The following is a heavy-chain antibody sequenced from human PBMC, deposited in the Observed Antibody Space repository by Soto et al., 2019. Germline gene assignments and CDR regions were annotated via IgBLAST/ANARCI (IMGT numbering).Heavy chain of an antibody. J-gene: IGHJ5*02. CDR3: ASASFGERGWFDP. CDR2: INHSGST. V-gene: IGHV4-34*01. CDR1: GGSFSGYY. D-gene: IGHD3-10*01. Sequence: PSETLSLTCAVYGGSFSGYYWSWIRQPPGKGLEWIGEINHSGSTNYNPSLKSRVTISVDTSKNQFSLKLSSVTAADTAVYCCASASFGERGWFDPRGQGTLVTVSS.